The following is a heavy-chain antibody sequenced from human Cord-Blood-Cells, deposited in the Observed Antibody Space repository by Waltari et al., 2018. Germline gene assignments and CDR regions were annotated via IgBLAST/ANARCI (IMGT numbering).Heavy chain of an antibody. J-gene: IGHJ4*02. CDR3: ARGLSLLGPVDY. V-gene: IGHV4-34*01. D-gene: IGHD1-26*01. Sequence: QVQLQQWGAGLLKPSETLSLTCAVYGGSFSGYYWSWIRQPPGKGLEWIGEINHSGSTNYNPSLKGRVTISVDTSKNQFSLKLSSVTAADTAVYYCARGLSLLGPVDYWGQGTLVTVSS. CDR2: INHSGST. CDR1: GGSFSGYY.